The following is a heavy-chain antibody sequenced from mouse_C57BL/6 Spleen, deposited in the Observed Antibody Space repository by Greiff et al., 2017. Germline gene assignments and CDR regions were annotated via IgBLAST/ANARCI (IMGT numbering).Heavy chain of an antibody. Sequence: QVQLQQSGAELVRPGASVTLSCKASGYTFTDYEMHWVKQTPVHGLEWIGAIDPETGGTAYNQKFKGKAILTADKSSSTAYMGLRSLTSEDSAVYYCTRYGYDDGYWGQGTTLTVSS. V-gene: IGHV1-15*01. CDR3: TRYGYDDGY. J-gene: IGHJ2*01. CDR2: IDPETGGT. D-gene: IGHD2-2*01. CDR1: GYTFTDYE.